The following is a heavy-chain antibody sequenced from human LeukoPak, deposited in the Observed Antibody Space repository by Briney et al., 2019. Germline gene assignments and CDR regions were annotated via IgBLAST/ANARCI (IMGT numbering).Heavy chain of an antibody. CDR1: GGTFSSYA. D-gene: IGHD3-22*01. CDR3: ARGGYYDSSGYKIPNSWFDP. Sequence: SVKVSCKASGGTFSSYAISWVRQAPGQGLEWMGGIIPIFGTANYAQKIEGRVTITADETTSTAYMELSTLRSEDTAVYYCARGGYYDSSGYKIPNSWFDPWGQGTLVTVSS. V-gene: IGHV1-69*13. CDR2: IIPIFGTA. J-gene: IGHJ5*02.